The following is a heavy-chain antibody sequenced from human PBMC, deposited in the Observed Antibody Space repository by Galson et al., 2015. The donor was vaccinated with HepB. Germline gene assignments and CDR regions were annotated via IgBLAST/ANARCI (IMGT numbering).Heavy chain of an antibody. Sequence: SVKVSCKASGGTFSSYAISWARQAPGQGLEWMGGIIPIFGTANYAQKFQGRVTITADESTSTAYMELSSLRSEDTAVYYCATYPYFVPAAITDYYYYGMDVWGQGTTVTVSS. CDR1: GGTFSSYA. D-gene: IGHD2-2*01. J-gene: IGHJ6*02. CDR3: ATYPYFVPAAITDYYYYGMDV. V-gene: IGHV1-69*13. CDR2: IIPIFGTA.